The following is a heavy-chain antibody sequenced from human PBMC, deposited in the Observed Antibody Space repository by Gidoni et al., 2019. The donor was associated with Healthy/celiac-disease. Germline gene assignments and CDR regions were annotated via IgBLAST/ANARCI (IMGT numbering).Heavy chain of an antibody. V-gene: IGHV5-51*01. Sequence: EVQLVQSGAAGKKPGDALKISCKGSGYSFTSYWIGWVRQMPGKGLEWMGLIYPGDSDTRYSPACQGQGTISADKSISTAYLQWSSLKASDTAMYYCARISEVTQDWGQGTLVTVSS. D-gene: IGHD2-21*02. CDR1: GYSFTSYW. CDR3: ARISEVTQD. CDR2: IYPGDSDT. J-gene: IGHJ4*02.